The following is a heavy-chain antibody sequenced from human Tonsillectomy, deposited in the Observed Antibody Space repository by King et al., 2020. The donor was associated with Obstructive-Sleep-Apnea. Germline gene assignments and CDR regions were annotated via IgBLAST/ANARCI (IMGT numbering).Heavy chain of an antibody. Sequence: QLQESGPGLVKPSEALSLTCTVSGGSISSYYWNWIRQPPGKGLEWIGYISNSGSTNYNPSLKSRVTISVDTSKNQLSLKLNSVTAADTAVYYCSRLVGDCSSTSCLDYWGQGTLVTVSS. CDR3: SRLVGDCSSTSCLDY. D-gene: IGHD2-2*01. CDR1: GGSISSYY. CDR2: ISNSGST. J-gene: IGHJ4*02. V-gene: IGHV4-59*08.